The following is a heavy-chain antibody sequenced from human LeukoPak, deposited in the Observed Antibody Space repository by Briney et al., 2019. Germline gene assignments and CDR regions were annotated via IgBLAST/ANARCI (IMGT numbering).Heavy chain of an antibody. Sequence: SGGSLRLSCAASGFTFSSYAMSWVRQAPGKGLEWVSAISGSGGSTYYADSVKGRFTISRDNSKNTLYLQMNSLRAEDTAVYYCAKKSVAAAGYNWFDPWGQGTLVTVSS. V-gene: IGHV3-23*01. CDR1: GFTFSSYA. CDR2: ISGSGGST. D-gene: IGHD6-13*01. J-gene: IGHJ5*02. CDR3: AKKSVAAAGYNWFDP.